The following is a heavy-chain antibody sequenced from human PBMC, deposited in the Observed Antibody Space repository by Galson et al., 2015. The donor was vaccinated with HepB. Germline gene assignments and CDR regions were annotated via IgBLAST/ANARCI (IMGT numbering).Heavy chain of an antibody. CDR2: IYWNDDK. J-gene: IGHJ5*02. Sequence: PALVKPTQTLTLTCTFSGFSLSTSGVGVGWIRQPPGKALEWLALIYWNDDKRYSPSLKSRLTITKDTSKNQVVLTMTNMDPVDTATYYCAHCPEVYCSSTSCYLWFDPWGQGTLVTVSS. CDR3: AHCPEVYCSSTSCYLWFDP. V-gene: IGHV2-5*01. CDR1: GFSLSTSGVG. D-gene: IGHD2-2*01.